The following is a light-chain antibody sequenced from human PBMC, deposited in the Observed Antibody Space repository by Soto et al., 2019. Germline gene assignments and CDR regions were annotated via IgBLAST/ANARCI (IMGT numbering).Light chain of an antibody. Sequence: DIQMTQSPSTLSASVGDRVTITCRASQRINLWLAWYQQKPGKAPQILIYDASTLKSGVPSRFSASGSGTEFTLIISSLQPDDFATYYCQQYTSYSWTFGQGTKVEI. CDR3: QQYTSYSWT. V-gene: IGKV1-5*01. CDR2: DAS. J-gene: IGKJ1*01. CDR1: QRINLW.